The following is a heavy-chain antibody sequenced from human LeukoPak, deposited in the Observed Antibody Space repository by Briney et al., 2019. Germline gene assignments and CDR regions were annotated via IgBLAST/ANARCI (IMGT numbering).Heavy chain of an antibody. V-gene: IGHV3-30-3*01. Sequence: PGRSLRLSCAASGFTFTSNCMHWVRQAPGKGLEWVAAIPPDESSAYYADSVKGRFTISRDNSKNTQYLQMNSLRIEDSAVYYCATGSAYYYDSWGQGTLVTVSS. CDR1: GFTFTSNC. J-gene: IGHJ5*02. D-gene: IGHD3-3*01. CDR3: ATGSAYYYDS. CDR2: IPPDESSA.